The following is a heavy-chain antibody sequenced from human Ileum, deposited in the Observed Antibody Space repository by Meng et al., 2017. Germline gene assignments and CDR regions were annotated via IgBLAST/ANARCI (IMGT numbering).Heavy chain of an antibody. V-gene: IGHV4-30-4*01. CDR2: IYSSGRT. D-gene: IGHD3-10*01. Sequence: QVQLQESGSGLVKPSQTPSLTCAVSGDSINRGDLYWTWIRQPPGKGPEWMGYIYSSGRTYYTPSLKGRLTISADTSQSTFSLKLNSVTATDTAVYFCAKATYLGSGYYFDYWGQGALVTVSS. J-gene: IGHJ4*02. CDR3: AKATYLGSGYYFDY. CDR1: GDSINRGDLY.